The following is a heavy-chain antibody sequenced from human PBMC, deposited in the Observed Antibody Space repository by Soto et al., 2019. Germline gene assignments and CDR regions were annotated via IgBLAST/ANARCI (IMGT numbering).Heavy chain of an antibody. CDR3: TRAGASDWNYVSTSS. CDR1: GYTFTTSG. Sequence: QLVQSGAEVKKPGASVKVSCKASGYTFTTSGFNWVRQAPGQGLEWMGWISAKSGNTNYAQKLQGRLTMTTDTSTSTVYMELKSLTSDDTAIYYCTRAGASDWNYVSTSSWGQGTLVTVSS. V-gene: IGHV1-18*04. D-gene: IGHD1-7*01. J-gene: IGHJ4*02. CDR2: ISAKSGNT.